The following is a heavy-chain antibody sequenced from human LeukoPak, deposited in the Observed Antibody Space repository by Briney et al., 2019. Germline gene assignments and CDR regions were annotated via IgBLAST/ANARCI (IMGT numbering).Heavy chain of an antibody. V-gene: IGHV1-3*02. CDR2: SNAGNGNT. D-gene: IGHD3-16*01. CDR1: GYTFTSYA. J-gene: IGHJ4*02. Sequence: ASVKVSCKASGYTFTSYAMHWVRQAPGQRLEWMGWSNAGNGNTKYSQEFQGRVTITRDTSASTAYMELRSLRSDDTAVYYCARVEYYDYRFDYWGQGTLVTVSS. CDR3: ARVEYYDYRFDY.